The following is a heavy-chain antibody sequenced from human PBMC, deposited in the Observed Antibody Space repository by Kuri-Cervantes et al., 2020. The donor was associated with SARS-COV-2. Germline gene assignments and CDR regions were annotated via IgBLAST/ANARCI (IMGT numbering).Heavy chain of an antibody. Sequence: GSLRLSCAVYGGSFSGYYWSWIRQPPGKGLEWIGEINHSGSTNYNPSLKSRVTISVDTSKNQFSLKLSSVTAADTAVYYCARRRLRRGDDAFDIWGQGTMVTVSS. CDR2: INHSGST. D-gene: IGHD3-10*01. V-gene: IGHV4-34*01. J-gene: IGHJ3*02. CDR1: GGSFSGYY. CDR3: ARRRLRRGDDAFDI.